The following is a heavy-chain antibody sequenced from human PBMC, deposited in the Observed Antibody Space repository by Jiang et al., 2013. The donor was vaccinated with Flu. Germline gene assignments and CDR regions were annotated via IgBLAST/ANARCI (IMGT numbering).Heavy chain of an antibody. D-gene: IGHD3-16*01. J-gene: IGHJ5*02. CDR3: AKEGGAFSNWFDP. V-gene: IGHV4-59*01. CDR1: GGSINGFY. Sequence: PGLVKPSETLSLTCTVSGGSINGFYWSWIRQFPGKGLEWIGYISYTGTSNYNIFLKSRVTMSVDTSKNQFSLNLTSVTAADTAIYYCAKEGGAFSNWFDPWGQGTLVSVSS. CDR2: ISYTGTS.